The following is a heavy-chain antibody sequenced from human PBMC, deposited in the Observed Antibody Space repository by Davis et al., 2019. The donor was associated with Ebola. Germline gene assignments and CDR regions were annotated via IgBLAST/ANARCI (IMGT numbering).Heavy chain of an antibody. CDR3: ARDSGEGVYGDYYFDY. CDR1: GFTVSSNY. Sequence: GESLKISCAASGFTVSSNYMSWVRQAPGKGLEWVSVIYSGGSTYYADSVKGRFTISRDNSKNTLYLQMNSLRAEDTAVYYCARDSGEGVYGDYYFDYWGQGTLVTVST. V-gene: IGHV3-53*01. CDR2: IYSGGST. D-gene: IGHD4-17*01. J-gene: IGHJ4*02.